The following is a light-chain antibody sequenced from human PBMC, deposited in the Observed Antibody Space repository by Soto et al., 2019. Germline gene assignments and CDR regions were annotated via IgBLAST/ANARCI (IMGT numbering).Light chain of an antibody. Sequence: QSVLTQPASVSGSPGQSITIYCTGTGSDVGSYNLVSWYQQHPGKAPKLMIYEVTKRPSGVSHRFSGSKSGNTASLTISGLQAEDEADYYCCSYAGSPYVFGTGTKVTVL. V-gene: IGLV2-23*02. J-gene: IGLJ1*01. CDR2: EVT. CDR3: CSYAGSPYV. CDR1: GSDVGSYNL.